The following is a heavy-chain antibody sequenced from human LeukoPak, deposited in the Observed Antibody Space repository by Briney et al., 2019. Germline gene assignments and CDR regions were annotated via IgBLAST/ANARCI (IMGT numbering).Heavy chain of an antibody. V-gene: IGHV1-18*01. Sequence: ASVKVSCKASGYTFTSYGISWVRQAPGQGLEWMGWISAYNGNTNYAQKFQGRVTITTDESTSTAYMELSSLRSEDTAVYYCARSGIAAAGHRREYFQHWGQGTLVTVSS. CDR2: ISAYNGNT. CDR3: ARSGIAAAGHRREYFQH. J-gene: IGHJ1*01. CDR1: GYTFTSYG. D-gene: IGHD6-13*01.